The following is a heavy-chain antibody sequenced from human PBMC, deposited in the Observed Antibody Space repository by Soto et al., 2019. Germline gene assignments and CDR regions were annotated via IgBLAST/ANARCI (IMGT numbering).Heavy chain of an antibody. D-gene: IGHD6-13*01. CDR1: GGSISSYY. Sequence: SETLSLTCTVSGGSISSYYWSWIRQPPGKGLEWIGYIYYSGSTNYNPSLKSRVTISVDTSKNQFSLKLSSVTAADTAVYYCARVIGIAAAGNTNYYYGMDVWGQGTTVTVSS. CDR3: ARVIGIAAAGNTNYYYGMDV. J-gene: IGHJ6*02. V-gene: IGHV4-59*01. CDR2: IYYSGST.